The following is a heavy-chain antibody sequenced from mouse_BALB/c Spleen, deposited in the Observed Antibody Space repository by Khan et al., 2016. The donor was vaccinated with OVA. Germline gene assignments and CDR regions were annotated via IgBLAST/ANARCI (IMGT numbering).Heavy chain of an antibody. V-gene: IGHV1S137*01. CDR3: AKGGRGTRFAY. CDR2: INTYYGDA. CDR1: GYTFTDFT. D-gene: IGHD1-1*02. J-gene: IGHJ3*01. Sequence: QVQLKESGAELVRPGVSVKISCKGSGYTFTDFTMHWVKQSLAKSLEWIGVINTYYGDATYNQKFKGKATMTVDKSSSTVYMELARLTSEDSAIYSSAKGGRGTRFAYWGQGTLVTVSA.